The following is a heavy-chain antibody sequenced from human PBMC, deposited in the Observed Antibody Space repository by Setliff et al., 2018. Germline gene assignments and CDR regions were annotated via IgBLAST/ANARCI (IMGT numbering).Heavy chain of an antibody. CDR2: IKSKTSGGTA. J-gene: IGHJ4*02. CDR3: TRDFWPESSGFAFGQ. D-gene: IGHD3-22*01. CDR1: EFTFSNAW. V-gene: IGHV3-15*01. Sequence: GGSLRLSCAVSEFTFSNAWMSWVRQAPGKGLDWVGRIKSKTSGGTADYAAPVKGRFTISRDDSKNTLYLQMDSLKIEDTAVYYCTRDFWPESSGFAFGQWGQGTLVTVSS.